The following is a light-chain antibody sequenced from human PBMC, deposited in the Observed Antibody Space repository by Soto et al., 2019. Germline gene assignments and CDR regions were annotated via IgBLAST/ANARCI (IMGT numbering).Light chain of an antibody. Sequence: MTQSPLSLPVTPGEPASISCRSSQSLLYSNGYTYLAWYQQKPGKAPKLLIYVTSTLQTGVPSRFSGSGSGTEFTLTITSLQPDDFATYYCQQYNTHSPTWTFGQGTKVDIK. CDR2: VTS. CDR1: QSLLYSNGYTY. V-gene: IGKV1-5*01. J-gene: IGKJ1*01. CDR3: QQYNTHSPTWT.